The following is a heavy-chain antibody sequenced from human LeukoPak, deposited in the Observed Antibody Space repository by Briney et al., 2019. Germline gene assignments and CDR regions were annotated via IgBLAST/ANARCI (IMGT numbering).Heavy chain of an antibody. CDR3: ARRWDYPDY. J-gene: IGHJ4*02. CDR1: EFTVSTNY. D-gene: IGHD1-26*01. Sequence: GGSLRLSCAASEFTVSTNYMTWVRQAPGKGLEWVAVISYDGSNKYYADSVKGRFTISRDNSKNTLYLQMNSLRAEDTAVYYCARRWDYPDYWGQGTLVTVSS. V-gene: IGHV3-30-3*01. CDR2: ISYDGSNK.